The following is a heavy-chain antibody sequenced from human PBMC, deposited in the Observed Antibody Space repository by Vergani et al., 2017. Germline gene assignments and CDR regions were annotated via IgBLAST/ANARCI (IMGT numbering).Heavy chain of an antibody. CDR1: GFTFSSYA. CDR3: AKRLGVTPQLGIGSFDY. D-gene: IGHD7-27*01. Sequence: EVQLLESGGGLVQPGGSLRLSCAASGFTFSSYAMSWVRQAPGKGLEWVSAISGSGGSTYYADSVKGRFTISRDNSKNTLYLQMNSLRAEDTAVYYCAKRLGVTPQLGIGSFDYWGQGTLVTVSS. CDR2: ISGSGGST. V-gene: IGHV3-23*01. J-gene: IGHJ4*02.